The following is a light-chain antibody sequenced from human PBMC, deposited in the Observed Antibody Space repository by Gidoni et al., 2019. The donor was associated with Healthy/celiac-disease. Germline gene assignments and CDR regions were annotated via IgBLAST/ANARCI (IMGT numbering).Light chain of an antibody. V-gene: IGKV1-33*01. CDR2: DAS. CDR1: QDISNY. CDR3: QQYDNLPLT. J-gene: IGKJ4*01. Sequence: DIQMTQSPSSLSASVGDRVTITCQASQDISNYLNWYQQKPGKAPKLLIYDASNLETGVPSRFSGSGSGTDFTVTINSLQPEDAATYYCQQYDNLPLTFGGXTKVEIK.